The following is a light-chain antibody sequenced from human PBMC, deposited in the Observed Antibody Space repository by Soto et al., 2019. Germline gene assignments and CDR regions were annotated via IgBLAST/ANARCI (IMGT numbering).Light chain of an antibody. Sequence: NVVTVSPYSLSRPNGPRARLSGRASQSVSSYYLVSYQQKPGEAARILIYGASRSATSIPDRLSGGSSGTDYILTTSSRLHPEFTANYYQQHYNNPPSITFGHGTRLEIK. V-gene: IGKV3-20*01. CDR2: GAS. CDR3: QQHYNNPPSIT. CDR1: QSVSSYY. J-gene: IGKJ5*01.